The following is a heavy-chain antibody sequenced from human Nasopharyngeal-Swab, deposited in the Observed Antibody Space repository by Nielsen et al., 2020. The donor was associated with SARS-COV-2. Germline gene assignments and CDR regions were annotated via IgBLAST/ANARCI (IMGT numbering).Heavy chain of an antibody. CDR3: ARAIKIFGAVVGSFDP. V-gene: IGHV4-39*07. J-gene: IGHJ5*02. D-gene: IGHD3-3*01. CDR1: GGSMTSNNYY. CDR2: IYYSGIT. Sequence: SETLSLTCSVSGGSMTSNNYYWGWIRQPPEKGLEWIGNIYYSGITYYNPSLKSRVTISLDTSKSQFSLKLTSVTAADTAVYYCARAIKIFGAVVGSFDPWGQGTLVTVFS.